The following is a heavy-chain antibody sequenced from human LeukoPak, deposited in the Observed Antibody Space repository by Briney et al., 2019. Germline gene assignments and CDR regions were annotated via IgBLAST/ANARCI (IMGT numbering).Heavy chain of an antibody. CDR1: GGSISSSNW. CDR2: INDGGST. V-gene: IGHV4-4*02. J-gene: IGHJ4*02. D-gene: IGHD3-16*02. Sequence: PSGTLSLTCAVSGGSISSSNWWSWVRQPPGQGLEWTGEINDGGSTNYNPSLKSRVTISVDTSKNQFSLKLSSVTAADTAVYYCARGRYDYVWGSYRSYYFDYWGQGTLVTVSS. CDR3: ARGRYDYVWGSYRSYYFDY.